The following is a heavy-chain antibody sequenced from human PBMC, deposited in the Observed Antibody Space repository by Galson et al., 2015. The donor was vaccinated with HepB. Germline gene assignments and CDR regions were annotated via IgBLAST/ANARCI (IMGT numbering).Heavy chain of an antibody. D-gene: IGHD6-19*01. V-gene: IGHV3-30*03. CDR1: GFTLSSYA. CDR3: ARDSGYVSGWYAGRGGFDY. CDR2: ISYDARTQ. J-gene: IGHJ4*02. Sequence: SLRLSCAASGFTLSSYAIHWVRQAPGKGLEWVTVISYDARTQNYADSVMGRFTISRDNSKDTVYLQMSSLRADDTAVYYCARDSGYVSGWYAGRGGFDYWGQGALVIVSS.